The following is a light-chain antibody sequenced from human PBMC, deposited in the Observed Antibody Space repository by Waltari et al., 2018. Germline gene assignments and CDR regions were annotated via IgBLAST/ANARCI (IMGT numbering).Light chain of an antibody. CDR1: TSDVGSYYL. CDR2: EVF. J-gene: IGLJ1*01. CDR3: CSYAGRGTYV. Sequence: QSALTQPASVSGTPGQSITISCSGTTSDVGSYYLVPWYQQHPGEAPKPLICEVFKRPPDTSSRFSGAKSGSTASLTISGLQPEDEADYYCCSYAGRGTYVFGSGTKVTVL. V-gene: IGLV2-23*02.